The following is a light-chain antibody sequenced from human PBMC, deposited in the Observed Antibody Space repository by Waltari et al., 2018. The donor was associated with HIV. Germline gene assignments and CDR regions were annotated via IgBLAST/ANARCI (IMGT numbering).Light chain of an antibody. CDR1: RPNIGRNT. CDR2: SNN. J-gene: IGLJ3*02. CDR3: AAWDDSLSAWV. V-gene: IGLV1-44*01. Sequence: QSVLTQPPSASGTPGPRVTISCSGSRPNIGRNTVHWFQQLPGTAPKLLIYSNNQRPSGVPDRLAGSKSDTSASLAISGLQSEDEADYYCAAWDDSLSAWVFGGGTKLAVL.